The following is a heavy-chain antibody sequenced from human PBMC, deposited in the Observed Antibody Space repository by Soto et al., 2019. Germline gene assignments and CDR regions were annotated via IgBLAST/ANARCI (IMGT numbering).Heavy chain of an antibody. Sequence: ASVKVSCKASGYTFTSYYMHWVRQAPGKGLEWMGGFDPEDGETIYAQKFQGRVTMTEDTSTDTAYMELSSLRSEDTAVYYCATVRSDFWSGYNNWFDPWGQGTLVTVS. D-gene: IGHD3-3*01. CDR2: FDPEDGET. CDR3: ATVRSDFWSGYNNWFDP. V-gene: IGHV1-24*01. J-gene: IGHJ5*02. CDR1: GYTFTSYY.